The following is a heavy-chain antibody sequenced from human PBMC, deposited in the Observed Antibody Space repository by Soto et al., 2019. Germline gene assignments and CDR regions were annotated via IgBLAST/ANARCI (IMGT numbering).Heavy chain of an antibody. Sequence: EVQLVESGGGLVKPGGSLRLSCAASGFPFSSYSMTWVRQAPGKGLEWVSSISRSSSYIYYAESVKGRFTISRDNAKNSLYLQMNSLRAEETAVYYCARDQPGYSCGYGLRYWGHGTMVTVPS. CDR3: ARDQPGYSCGYGLRY. V-gene: IGHV3-21*03. D-gene: IGHD5-18*01. CDR2: ISRSSSYI. J-gene: IGHJ4*01. CDR1: GFPFSSYS.